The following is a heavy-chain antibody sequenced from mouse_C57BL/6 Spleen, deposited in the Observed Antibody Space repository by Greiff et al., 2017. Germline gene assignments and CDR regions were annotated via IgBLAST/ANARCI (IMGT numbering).Heavy chain of an antibody. CDR3: DSPSRTGNYFDY. V-gene: IGHV1-7*01. J-gene: IGHJ2*01. Sequence: VQLQQSGAELVKPGASVKLSCKASGYTFTSYWMHWVKQRPGQGLEWIGYINPSSGYTKYNQKFKDKATLTADKSSSTAYMQLSSLTSEDSAFSSSDSPSRTGNYFDYWGKGTTLTVSS. CDR2: INPSSGYT. D-gene: IGHD6-1*01. CDR1: GYTFTSYW.